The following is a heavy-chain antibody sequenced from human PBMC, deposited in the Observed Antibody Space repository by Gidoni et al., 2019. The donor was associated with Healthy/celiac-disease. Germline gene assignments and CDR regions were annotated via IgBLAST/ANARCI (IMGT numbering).Heavy chain of an antibody. J-gene: IGHJ4*02. Sequence: EVQLVESGGGLVQPGGSLRLSCAASGFTFSSDSMNWVRQAPGKGLEWVSYISSSSRTIYYADSVKGRFTISRGNAKNSLYLQMNSLRAEDTAVYYCARWGDDDYGDYWGQGTLVTVSS. V-gene: IGHV3-48*04. CDR1: GFTFSSDS. CDR3: ARWGDDDYGDY. D-gene: IGHD3-16*01. CDR2: ISSSSRTI.